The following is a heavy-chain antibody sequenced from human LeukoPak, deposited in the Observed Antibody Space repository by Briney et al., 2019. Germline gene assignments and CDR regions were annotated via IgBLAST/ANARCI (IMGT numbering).Heavy chain of an antibody. V-gene: IGHV4-34*01. CDR1: GGSFSGYY. CDR3: ARVRLYSGYFYFDY. D-gene: IGHD5-12*01. CDR2: INHSGST. Sequence: SETLSLTCAVYGGSFSGYYWSWIRQPPGKGLEWIGEINHSGSTNYNPSLKSRVTISVDTSKNQFSLKLSSVTAADTAVYYCARVRLYSGYFYFDYWGQGTLVTASS. J-gene: IGHJ4*02.